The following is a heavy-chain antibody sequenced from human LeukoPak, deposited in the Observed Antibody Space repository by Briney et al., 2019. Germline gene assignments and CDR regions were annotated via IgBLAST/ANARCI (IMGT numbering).Heavy chain of an antibody. J-gene: IGHJ5*02. CDR2: ISAYNGNT. CDR1: GYTFTSYG. CDR3: ARNLDSSGYYLFDP. Sequence: ASVKVSCKASGYTFTSYGISWVRQAPGQGLEWMGWISAYNGNTNYAQKLQGRVTMTTDTSTSTAYMELRSLRSDDTAVYYCARNLDSSGYYLFDPWGQGTLVTVSS. D-gene: IGHD3-22*01. V-gene: IGHV1-18*01.